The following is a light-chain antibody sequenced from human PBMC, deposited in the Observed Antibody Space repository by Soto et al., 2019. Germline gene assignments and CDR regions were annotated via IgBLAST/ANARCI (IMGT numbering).Light chain of an antibody. Sequence: IQMTQSPSSLSASVGDRVTITCRASQGIRNDLGWYQQKPGKAPKLLIYAASSSQSGVPSRFSGTGSGTDFTLTIRSLQPEDFATYYCIQDHNYPLTFGQGTKVDIK. CDR3: IQDHNYPLT. J-gene: IGKJ1*01. CDR1: QGIRND. V-gene: IGKV1-6*01. CDR2: AAS.